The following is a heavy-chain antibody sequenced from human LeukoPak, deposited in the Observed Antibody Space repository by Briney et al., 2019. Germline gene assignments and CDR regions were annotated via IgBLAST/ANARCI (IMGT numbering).Heavy chain of an antibody. CDR3: ARVDDYYDSSGYYDY. D-gene: IGHD3-22*01. Sequence: GGSLRLSCAASGFTFSSYSMNWVRQAPGKGLEWVSSISSSSSYIYYADSVKGRFTIPRDNAKNSLYLQMNSLRAEDTAVYYCARVDDYYDSSGYYDYWGQGTLVTVSS. V-gene: IGHV3-21*01. J-gene: IGHJ4*02. CDR2: ISSSSSYI. CDR1: GFTFSSYS.